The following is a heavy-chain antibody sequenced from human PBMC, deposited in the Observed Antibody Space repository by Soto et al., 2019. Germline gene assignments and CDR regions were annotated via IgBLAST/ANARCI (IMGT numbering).Heavy chain of an antibody. CDR2: IYYSGST. V-gene: IGHV4-39*07. CDR1: GGSISSSSYY. J-gene: IGHJ5*02. D-gene: IGHD3-3*01. CDR3: ARGHLEWLLLASSWFDP. Sequence: PSETLSLTCTVSGGSISSSSYYWGWIRQPPVKGLEWIGSIYYSGSTYYNPSLKSRVTISVDTSKNQFSLKLSSVTAADTAVYYCARGHLEWLLLASSWFDPWGQGTLVTVSS.